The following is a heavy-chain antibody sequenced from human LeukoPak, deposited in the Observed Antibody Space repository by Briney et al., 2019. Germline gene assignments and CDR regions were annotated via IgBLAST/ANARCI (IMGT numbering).Heavy chain of an antibody. V-gene: IGHV4-61*02. J-gene: IGHJ6*03. CDR3: ARVPSYYYDSSGYYYRNYYYYYMDV. CDR2: ISSSGST. CDR1: GDSISSGDYY. D-gene: IGHD3-22*01. Sequence: RSSETLSLTCTVSGDSISSGDYYWSWIRQPAGKGLEWIGRISSSGSTNYNPSLKSRVTISVDTSKNQFSLKLSSVTAADTAVYYCARVPSYYYDSSGYYYRNYYYYYMDVWGKGTTVTVSS.